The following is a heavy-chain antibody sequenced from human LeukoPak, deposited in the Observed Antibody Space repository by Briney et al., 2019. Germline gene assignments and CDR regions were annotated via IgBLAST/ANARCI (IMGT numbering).Heavy chain of an antibody. Sequence: ASVKASCKASGYTFTSYYMHWVRQAPGQGLEWMGIINPSGGSTSYAQKFQGRVTMTRDTSTSIVYMELSSLRSEDTAVYYCARAYRDAFDIWGQGTMVTVSS. D-gene: IGHD1-26*01. J-gene: IGHJ3*02. CDR2: INPSGGST. V-gene: IGHV1-46*01. CDR1: GYTFTSYY. CDR3: ARAYRDAFDI.